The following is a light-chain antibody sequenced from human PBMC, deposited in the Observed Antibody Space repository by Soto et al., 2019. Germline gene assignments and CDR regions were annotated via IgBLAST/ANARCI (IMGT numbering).Light chain of an antibody. Sequence: EIVLTQSPATLSLSPGERATLSCRASQSVSSYLAWYQQTPGQAPRLLIYDASNRATGIPARFSGSGSGTDFTLTTSSLEPEDFAVYYCQQRSNWLTFGGGTKVEIK. CDR3: QQRSNWLT. J-gene: IGKJ4*01. CDR2: DAS. CDR1: QSVSSY. V-gene: IGKV3-11*01.